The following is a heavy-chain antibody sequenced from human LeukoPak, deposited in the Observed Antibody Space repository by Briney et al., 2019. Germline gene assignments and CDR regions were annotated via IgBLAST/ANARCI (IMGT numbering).Heavy chain of an antibody. D-gene: IGHD2-2*02. CDR2: IRYDGNNK. V-gene: IGHV3-30*02. CDR3: AKKGCSSTTCYIDY. J-gene: IGHJ4*02. CDR1: GFPFSDYG. Sequence: GGSLRLSCAASGFPFSDYGMHWVRQAPGKGLEWVAFIRYDGNNKYYADSVKGRFTISRDNSKNTLYLQMNSLRAEDTAVYYCAKKGCSSTTCYIDYWGQGTLVTVSS.